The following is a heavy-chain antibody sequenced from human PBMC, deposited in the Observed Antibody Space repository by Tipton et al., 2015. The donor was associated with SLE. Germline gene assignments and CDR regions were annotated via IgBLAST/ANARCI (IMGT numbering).Heavy chain of an antibody. Sequence: TLSLTCAVSGDSLSSSYWWTWIRQPPGKGLEWIGEIYHSGKTNYSPSLKSRVTISVDKSKNQFSLKLSSVTAADTAVYYCARDPGGYYGDYVYYYYGMDVWGQGTTVTVSS. CDR2: IYHSGKT. V-gene: IGHV4-4*02. CDR3: ARDPGGYYGDYVYYYYGMDV. CDR1: GDSLSSSYW. J-gene: IGHJ6*02. D-gene: IGHD4-17*01.